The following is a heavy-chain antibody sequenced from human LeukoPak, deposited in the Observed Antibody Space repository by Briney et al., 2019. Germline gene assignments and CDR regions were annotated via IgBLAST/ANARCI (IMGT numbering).Heavy chain of an antibody. V-gene: IGHV4-39*01. J-gene: IGHJ4*02. CDR1: GGSISSSSYY. CDR2: IYYSGST. CDR3: ARGVRTQWLRLMGQPYYFDY. D-gene: IGHD5-12*01. Sequence: PSETLSLTCTVSGGSISSSSYYWGWIRQPPGKGLEWIGSIYYSGSTYYNPSLKSRVTISVDTSKNQFSLKLSSVTAADTAVYYCARGVRTQWLRLMGQPYYFDYWGQGTLVTVSS.